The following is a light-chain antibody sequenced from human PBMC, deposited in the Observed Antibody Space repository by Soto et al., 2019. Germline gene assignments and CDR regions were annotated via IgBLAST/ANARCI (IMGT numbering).Light chain of an antibody. V-gene: IGLV2-14*03. CDR1: SRDVGGYNY. CDR3: NSYRNTAARYV. J-gene: IGLJ1*01. Sequence: QSVLTQPASVSGSPGQSITISCTGTSRDVGGYNYVSWYQHRPGEVPKLTIYDVGNRPSGVSDRFSGSKSGDTASLTISGLRAEDEADYYCNSYRNTAARYVFGTGTKVTVL. CDR2: DVG.